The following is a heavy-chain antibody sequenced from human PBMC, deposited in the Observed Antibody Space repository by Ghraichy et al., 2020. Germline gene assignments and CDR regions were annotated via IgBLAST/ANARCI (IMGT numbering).Heavy chain of an antibody. Sequence: TLSLTCTVSGGSISSYYWSWIRQPPGKGLEWIGYIYYSGSTNYNPSLKSRVTISVDTSKNQFSLKLSSVTAADTAVYYCARGEADYGDYVTPPDYWGQGTLVTVSS. J-gene: IGHJ4*02. CDR3: ARGEADYGDYVTPPDY. CDR1: GGSISSYY. D-gene: IGHD4-17*01. V-gene: IGHV4-59*01. CDR2: IYYSGST.